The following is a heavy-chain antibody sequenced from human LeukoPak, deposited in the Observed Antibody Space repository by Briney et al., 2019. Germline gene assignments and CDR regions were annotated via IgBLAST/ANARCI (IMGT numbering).Heavy chain of an antibody. V-gene: IGHV4-39*07. CDR1: GDSISTSSYY. D-gene: IGHD1/OR15-1a*01. J-gene: IGHJ4*02. CDR2: IYHSGST. Sequence: SETLSLTCSVSGDSISTSSYYWGWIRQPPGKGLEWIGSIYHSGSTYYNPSLKSRVTISVDTSKNQFSLKLSSVTAADTAVYYCARGTDYFDYWGQGTLVTVSS. CDR3: ARGTDYFDY.